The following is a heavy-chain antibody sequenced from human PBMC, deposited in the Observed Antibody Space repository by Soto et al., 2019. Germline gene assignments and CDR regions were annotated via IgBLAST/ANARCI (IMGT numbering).Heavy chain of an antibody. J-gene: IGHJ3*02. Sequence: SETLSLTCTVSGGSISSGDYYWSWIRQPPGKGLEWIGYIYYSGSTYYNPSLKSRVTISVDTSKNQFSLKLSSVTAADTAVYYCARDGWIVTTVGKDAFDIWGQGTMVTVSS. CDR2: IYYSGST. CDR3: ARDGWIVTTVGKDAFDI. CDR1: GGSISSGDYY. D-gene: IGHD4-17*01. V-gene: IGHV4-30-4*01.